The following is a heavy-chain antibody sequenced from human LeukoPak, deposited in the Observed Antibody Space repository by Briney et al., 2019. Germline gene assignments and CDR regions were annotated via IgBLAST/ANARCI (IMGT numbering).Heavy chain of an antibody. CDR1: GFTFSRYG. CDR2: ISYDGSNK. D-gene: IGHD3-10*01. V-gene: IGHV3-30*18. J-gene: IGHJ6*02. Sequence: GSLRLSCAASGFTFSRYGMHWVRQAPGKGLEWVAVISYDGSNKYYADSVKGRFTISRDNSKNTLYLQMNSLRAEDTAMYYCAKDVYGSGWYYGMDVWGQGTTVTVSS. CDR3: AKDVYGSGWYYGMDV.